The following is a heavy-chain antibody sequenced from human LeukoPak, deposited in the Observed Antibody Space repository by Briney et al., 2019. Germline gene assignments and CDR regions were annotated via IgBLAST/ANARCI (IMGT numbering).Heavy chain of an antibody. CDR2: ISGSGGST. V-gene: IGHV3-23*01. D-gene: IGHD2-15*01. Sequence: PGGSLRLSCAASGFTFSSYAMSWVRQAPGKGLEWVSAISGSGGSTYYADSVKGRFTISRDNSKNTLYLQMNSLRAEDTAVYYCTRTGYCSGGSCYSGGYWGQGTLVTVSS. J-gene: IGHJ4*02. CDR1: GFTFSSYA. CDR3: TRTGYCSGGSCYSGGY.